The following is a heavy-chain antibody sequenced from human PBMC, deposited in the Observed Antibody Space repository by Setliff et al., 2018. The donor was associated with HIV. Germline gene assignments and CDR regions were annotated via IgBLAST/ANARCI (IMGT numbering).Heavy chain of an antibody. J-gene: IGHJ4*02. CDR2: INHSGST. D-gene: IGHD3-10*01. CDR1: GGSFSGYY. Sequence: SETLSLTCTVSGGSFSGYYWSWIRQPPGKGLEWIGEINHSGSTNYNPSLKSRVTISVDMSKNQFSLKLSSVTAADTAVYYCARVVTMVRGAYYFDYWGQGTLVTVSS. V-gene: IGHV4-34*01. CDR3: ARVVTMVRGAYYFDY.